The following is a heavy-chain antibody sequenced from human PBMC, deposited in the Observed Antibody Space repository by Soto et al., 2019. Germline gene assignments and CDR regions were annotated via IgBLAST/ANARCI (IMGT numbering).Heavy chain of an antibody. J-gene: IGHJ6*02. CDR3: AAEEGVKNYSYGMDV. CDR2: IVVGSGNT. V-gene: IGHV1-58*01. D-gene: IGHD2-8*01. Sequence: QMQLVQSGPEVKKPGTSVKVSCKASGFTFTSSAVQWVRQARGQRLEWIGWIVVGSGNTNYAQKFQERVTITRDMPTSPAYGERSSLRAEDRAVYYCAAEEGVKNYSYGMDVGGQGPTVPVSS. CDR1: GFTFTSSA.